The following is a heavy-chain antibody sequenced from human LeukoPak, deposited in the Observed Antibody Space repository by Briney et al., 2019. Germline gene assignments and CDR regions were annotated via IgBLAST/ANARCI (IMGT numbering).Heavy chain of an antibody. D-gene: IGHD3-22*01. CDR3: ARDRGRRDSSGYYRYLY. V-gene: IGHV1-46*03. Sequence: GASVKVSCKVSGGTFTSYYMHWVRQAPGQGLEWMGIINPSGGSTSYAQKFQGRVTMTRDTSTSTVYMELSSLRSEDTAVYYCARDRGRRDSSGYYRYLYWGQGTLVTVSS. CDR1: GGTFTSYY. J-gene: IGHJ4*02. CDR2: INPSGGST.